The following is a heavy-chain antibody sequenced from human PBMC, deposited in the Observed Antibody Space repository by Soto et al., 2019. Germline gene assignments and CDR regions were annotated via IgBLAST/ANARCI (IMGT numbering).Heavy chain of an antibody. J-gene: IGHJ5*02. V-gene: IGHV1-69*09. CDR1: GGTFVRHV. Sequence: QVQLVQSGAEVKKPESSVKVSCKTSGGTFVRHVISWVRQAPGQGPEWMGKINPLSGISNYAQKFQDRVTFTADTDSSTAYMEMSSLRSDDTAVYYCSTPACTATCASASHTLDPWGQGTLVTVSS. D-gene: IGHD2-8*02. CDR3: STPACTATCASASHTLDP. CDR2: INPLSGIS.